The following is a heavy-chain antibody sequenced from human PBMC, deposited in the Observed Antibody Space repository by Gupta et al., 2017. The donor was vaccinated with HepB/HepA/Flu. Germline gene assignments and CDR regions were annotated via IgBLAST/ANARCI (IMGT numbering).Heavy chain of an antibody. V-gene: IGHV3-66*01. CDR1: AVSITGNY. Sequence: VQVVESGGGLVQPGGSLRLSCAASAVSITGNYMKWVRQAPGKGLEWVSAVHGGEKTYYADSVKGRGIISRDTSKNTLYLQMNRLRVEYTAVYYCGSFSIWGQGTLVTVSS. CDR3: GSFSI. D-gene: IGHD5-24*01. J-gene: IGHJ4*02. CDR2: VHGGEKT.